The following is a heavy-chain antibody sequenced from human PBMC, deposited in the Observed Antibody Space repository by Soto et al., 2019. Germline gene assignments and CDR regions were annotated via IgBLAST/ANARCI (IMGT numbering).Heavy chain of an antibody. CDR1: GYTFSNYD. J-gene: IGHJ4*02. Sequence: QVQLVQSGAELKKPGASVKVSCKASGYTFSNYDMNWVRQATGQGPEWIGWVNPNNGDTGYAQKFQGRVTLTTDISTTTAHMELTSLRSEDTDIYYCAKVSRKGSAIDFDYWGQGTLITVSS. D-gene: IGHD3-10*01. CDR3: AKVSRKGSAIDFDY. V-gene: IGHV1-8*01. CDR2: VNPNNGDT.